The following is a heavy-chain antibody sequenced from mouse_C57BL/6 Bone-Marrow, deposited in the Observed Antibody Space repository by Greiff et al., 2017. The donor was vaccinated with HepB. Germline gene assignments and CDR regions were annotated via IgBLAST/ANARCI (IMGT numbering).Heavy chain of an antibody. V-gene: IGHV5-4*03. CDR1: GFTFSSYA. Sequence: DVMLVESGGGLVKPGGSLKLSCAASGFTFSSYAMSWVRQTPEKRLEWVATISDGGSYTYYPDNVKGRFTISRDNAKNNLYLQMSHLKSEDTAMYYCARGTVVAPGFAYWGQGTLVTVSA. CDR2: ISDGGSYT. CDR3: ARGTVVAPGFAY. D-gene: IGHD1-1*01. J-gene: IGHJ3*01.